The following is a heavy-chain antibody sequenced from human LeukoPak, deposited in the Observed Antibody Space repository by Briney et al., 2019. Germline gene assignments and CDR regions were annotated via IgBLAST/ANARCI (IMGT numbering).Heavy chain of an antibody. J-gene: IGHJ4*02. CDR3: ARGTAVAATYYYDSSGYYYGDGSFDY. D-gene: IGHD3-22*01. CDR2: IIPILGIA. V-gene: IGHV1-69*02. CDR1: GGTFSSYT. Sequence: SVKVSCKASGGTFSSYTISWVRQAPGQGLEWVGRIIPILGIANYAQKFQGRVTITADKSTSTAYMELSSLRSEDTAVYYCARGTAVAATYYYDSSGYYYGDGSFDYWGQGTLVTVSS.